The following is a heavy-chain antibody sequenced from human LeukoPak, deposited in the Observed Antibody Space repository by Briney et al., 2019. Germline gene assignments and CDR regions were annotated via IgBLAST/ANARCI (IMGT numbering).Heavy chain of an antibody. D-gene: IGHD3-3*01. J-gene: IGHJ4*02. CDR2: IWYDGSNK. V-gene: IGHV3-33*01. Sequence: GGSLRLSCAASGFTFSSHGMHWVRQAPGKGLEWVAVIWYDGSNKYYADSVKGRFTISRDNSKNTLYLQMNSLRAEDTAVYYCARGQYDFWSGYLLYWGQGTLVTVSS. CDR3: ARGQYDFWSGYLLY. CDR1: GFTFSSHG.